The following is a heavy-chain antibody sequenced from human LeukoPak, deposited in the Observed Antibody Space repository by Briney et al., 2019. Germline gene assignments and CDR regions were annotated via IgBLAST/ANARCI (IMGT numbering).Heavy chain of an antibody. J-gene: IGHJ4*02. CDR2: ISGNGVST. CDR3: AKGMRTGDSWRYYFDY. V-gene: IGHV3-23*01. CDR1: GFTFSNYA. Sequence: GGSLRLSCAASGFTFSNYAMTWVRQAPGKGLEWVSTISGNGVSTYYADSVKGRFTISRDISKNTLYLQLKSLRAEDAAVYYCAKGMRTGDSWRYYFDYWGQGALVTVS. D-gene: IGHD7-27*01.